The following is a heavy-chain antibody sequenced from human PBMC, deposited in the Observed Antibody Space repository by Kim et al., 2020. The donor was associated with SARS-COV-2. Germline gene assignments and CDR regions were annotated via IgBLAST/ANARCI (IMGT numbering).Heavy chain of an antibody. CDR3: AKDEIAMVRRVLNP. CDR2: ISGSGRST. D-gene: IGHD3-10*01. V-gene: IGHV3-23*01. Sequence: GGSLRLSCAASGFTFSNYAMSWVRQAPGKGLEWVSAISGSGRSTYHADSVKGRLTISRDNSKSTLYLQMNSLRAEDTAVYYCAKDEIAMVRRVLNPWGQGTLLTVSS. J-gene: IGHJ5*02. CDR1: GFTFSNYA.